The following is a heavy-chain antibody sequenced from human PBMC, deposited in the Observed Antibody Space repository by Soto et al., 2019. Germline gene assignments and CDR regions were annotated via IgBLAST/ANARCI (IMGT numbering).Heavy chain of an antibody. Sequence: GGSLRLSCAASGFTFSTYSMNWVRQAPGKGLEWVSYISSSSSTIFYTDSVKGRFTVSRDNAKNSLYLQMNSLRAEDTAVYYCARRGSYPYFDYWGQGTLVTVSS. CDR3: ARRGSYPYFDY. CDR1: GFTFSTYS. J-gene: IGHJ4*02. V-gene: IGHV3-48*01. D-gene: IGHD1-26*01. CDR2: ISSSSSTI.